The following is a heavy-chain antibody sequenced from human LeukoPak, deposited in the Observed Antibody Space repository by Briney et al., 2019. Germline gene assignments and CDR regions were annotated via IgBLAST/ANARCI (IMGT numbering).Heavy chain of an antibody. CDR2: IYYSGYT. CDR3: VRQRVVGFYDPFDF. D-gene: IGHD2/OR15-2a*01. V-gene: IGHV4-59*08. CDR1: GGSISSYY. J-gene: IGHJ4*02. Sequence: SETLSLTCTVSGGSISSYYWSWIRQPPGKGLKWIGNIYYSGYTTYSPSLRSRVTISVDTSKNQFSLNLSSVTAADTAVYYCVRQRVVGFYDPFDFWGQGTLVTVSS.